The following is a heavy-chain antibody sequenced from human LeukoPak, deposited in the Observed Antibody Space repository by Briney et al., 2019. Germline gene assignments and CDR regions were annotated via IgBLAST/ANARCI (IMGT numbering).Heavy chain of an antibody. CDR1: GFTFSSYW. Sequence: GGSQRLSCAASGFTFSSYWMSWVRQAPGKGLEWVANIKEDGTKKYYVDSVKGRFTISRDNAKNSLYLQMLSLRAEDTAVYYCARGQNWNHDYWGQGTLVTVSS. CDR3: ARGQNWNHDY. V-gene: IGHV3-7*01. D-gene: IGHD1-14*01. J-gene: IGHJ4*02. CDR2: IKEDGTKK.